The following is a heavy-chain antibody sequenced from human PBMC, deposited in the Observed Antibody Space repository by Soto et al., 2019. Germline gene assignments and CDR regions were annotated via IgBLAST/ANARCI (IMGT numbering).Heavy chain of an antibody. V-gene: IGHV3-9*01. J-gene: IGHJ5*02. Sequence: GGSLRLSCAASGFTFDDYAMHWVRQAPGKGLEWVSGISWNSGSIGYADSVKGRFTISRDNAKNSLYLQMNSLGVEDTAVYYCARGPYRNTYNWFDSWGQGTLVTVSS. D-gene: IGHD5-12*01. CDR3: ARGPYRNTYNWFDS. CDR2: ISWNSGSI. CDR1: GFTFDDYA.